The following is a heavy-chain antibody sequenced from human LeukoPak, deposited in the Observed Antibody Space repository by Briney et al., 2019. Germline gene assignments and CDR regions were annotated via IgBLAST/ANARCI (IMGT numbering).Heavy chain of an antibody. CDR3: VRFHYGPGDYFDY. CDR1: GGSIYSSSYY. J-gene: IGHJ4*02. Sequence: PSETLSLTCTVSGGSIYSSSYYWGWIRQPPGKGLEWIGSIYSSGSTYNNPSLESRLTISVDTSKNQFSLKLYSVTAADTAVYYCVRFHYGPGDYFDYWGQGTLVTVSS. V-gene: IGHV4-39*01. D-gene: IGHD3-10*01. CDR2: IYSSGST.